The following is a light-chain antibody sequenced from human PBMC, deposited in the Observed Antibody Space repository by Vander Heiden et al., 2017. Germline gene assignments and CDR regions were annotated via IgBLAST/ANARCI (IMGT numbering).Light chain of an antibody. Sequence: QSVLTQPPSVSAAPGQKVTISCSGGSSNIGNHRGSWYQQLPGTAPKLLSYDNNKRPSGIPDRFSGSKSGTSATLGITGLQTGDEADYYCGTWDGTLSGKVFGGGTKL. CDR2: DNN. J-gene: IGLJ2*01. V-gene: IGLV1-51*01. CDR3: GTWDGTLSGKV. CDR1: SSNIGNHR.